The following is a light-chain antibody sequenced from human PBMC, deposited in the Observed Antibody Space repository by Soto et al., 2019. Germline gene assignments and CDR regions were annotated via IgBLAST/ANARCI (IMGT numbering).Light chain of an antibody. J-gene: IGKJ5*01. V-gene: IGKV3-15*01. CDR2: GAS. CDR3: KQYKEWPPFT. CDR1: QSVSSD. Sequence: EIVMTQSPATLSVSPGERATLSCRASQSVSSDLAWYHQKPGQAPRLLIYGASTRATGIPARFSGSGSGTEFTLTINSLQSEDFAVYYCKQYKEWPPFTFGQGTRLEIK.